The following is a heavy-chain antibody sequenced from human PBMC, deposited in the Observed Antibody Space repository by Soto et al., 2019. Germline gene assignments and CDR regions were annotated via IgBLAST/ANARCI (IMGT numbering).Heavy chain of an antibody. CDR2: IYYSGNT. J-gene: IGHJ4*02. Sequence: QVQLQESGPGLVKPSQTLSLTCTVSGGSTSSDNYWSWIRPPPGKGLEWIGHIYYSGNTDYNPSLKSRLAISIDTSKNQFSLKLSSVTAADTAVYFCAREGGESSDGLYYFDSWGQGSLVTVSS. CDR1: GGSTSSDNY. CDR3: AREGGESSDGLYYFDS. D-gene: IGHD3-16*01. V-gene: IGHV4-30-4*01.